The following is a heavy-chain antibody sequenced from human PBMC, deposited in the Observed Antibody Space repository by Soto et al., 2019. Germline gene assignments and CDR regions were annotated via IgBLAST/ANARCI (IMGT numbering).Heavy chain of an antibody. CDR1: GGSFSGYY. Sequence: SETPSLTCAVYGGSFSGYYWSWIRQPPGKGLEWIGEINHSGSTNYNPSLKSRVTISVDTSKNQFSLKLSSMTAADTAVYYCARVPDRWGQGTLVTVSS. J-gene: IGHJ5*02. CDR3: ARVPDR. CDR2: INHSGST. V-gene: IGHV4-34*01. D-gene: IGHD2-2*01.